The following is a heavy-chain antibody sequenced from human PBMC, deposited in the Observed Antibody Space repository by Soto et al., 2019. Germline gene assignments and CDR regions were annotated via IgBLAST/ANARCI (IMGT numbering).Heavy chain of an antibody. V-gene: IGHV3-30-3*01. CDR2: ISYDGSNK. J-gene: IGHJ4*02. CDR3: ARGLPDTALDD. CDR1: GFTFSRYA. D-gene: IGHD5-18*01. Sequence: QVQLVESGGGVVQPGRSLRLSCAASGFTFSRYAMHWVLQAPCKGLEWVAVISYDGSNKYYADSVKGRFTISRDNAKNTLYLQLNSLRAEDTGVDYCARGLPDTALDDWGQGPLVTVSS.